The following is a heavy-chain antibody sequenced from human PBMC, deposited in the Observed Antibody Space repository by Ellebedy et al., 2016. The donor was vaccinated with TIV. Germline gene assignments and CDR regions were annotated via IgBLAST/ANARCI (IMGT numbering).Heavy chain of an antibody. CDR3: ATVGADAFDI. D-gene: IGHD3-16*01. V-gene: IGHV4-31*03. CDR2: IYYSGST. J-gene: IGHJ3*02. CDR1: GGSISSGGYY. Sequence: MPSETLSLTCTVSGGSISSGGYYWSWIRQHPGKGLEWIGYIYYSGSTYYNPSLKSRVTISVDTSKNQFSLKLSSVTAADTAVYYCATVGADAFDIWGQGTMVTVSS.